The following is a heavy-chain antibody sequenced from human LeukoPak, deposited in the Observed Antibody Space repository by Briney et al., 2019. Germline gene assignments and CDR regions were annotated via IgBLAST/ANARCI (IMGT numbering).Heavy chain of an antibody. V-gene: IGHV3-21*01. Sequence: PGGSLRLSCAASGFSFGSYSMNWVRQAPGKGLEWVSSISSSSSYIYYTDSVKGRFTISRDNAKNSLYLQMNSLRAEDTAVYYCARDTTYGSGTYSFDYWGQGTLVTVSS. D-gene: IGHD3-10*01. CDR1: GFSFGSYS. CDR3: ARDTTYGSGTYSFDY. CDR2: ISSSSSYI. J-gene: IGHJ4*02.